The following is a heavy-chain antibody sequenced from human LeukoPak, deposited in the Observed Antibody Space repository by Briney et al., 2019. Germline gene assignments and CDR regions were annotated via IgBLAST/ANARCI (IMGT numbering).Heavy chain of an antibody. J-gene: IGHJ5*02. CDR1: GGSFSGYY. Sequence: SETLSLTXAVYGGSFSGYYWSSIRQPPGKGLEWLGEINHSGSTNYNPSLKSRVTISVDTSKNQFSLELSSVTAADTAVYYCAREKPLYSGYDWGYNWFDPWGQGTLVTVSS. CDR2: INHSGST. D-gene: IGHD5-12*01. CDR3: AREKPLYSGYDWGYNWFDP. V-gene: IGHV4-34*01.